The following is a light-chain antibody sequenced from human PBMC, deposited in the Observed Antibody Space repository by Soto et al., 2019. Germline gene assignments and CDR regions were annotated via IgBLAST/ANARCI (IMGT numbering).Light chain of an antibody. V-gene: IGKV3D-15*01. CDR2: QTS. CDR1: QSVSSY. Sequence: EIVLTQSPGTLSLSPGERATLSCRASQSVSSYLAWYQQKPGQAPRLLIYQTSIRAAGIPTRFSGSGSGTEFTLTISSLQSEDFAVYYCQQYNKWPPWTFGQGTKVDIK. CDR3: QQYNKWPPWT. J-gene: IGKJ1*01.